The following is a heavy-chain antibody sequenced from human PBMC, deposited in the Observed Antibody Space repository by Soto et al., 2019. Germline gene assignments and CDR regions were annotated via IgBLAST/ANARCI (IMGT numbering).Heavy chain of an antibody. D-gene: IGHD3-10*01. Sequence: VQLVESGGGVVQPGRSLRLSCAASGFTFSSYGMHWVRQAPGKGLEWVAVIRYDGTEKYNVDSVKGRFTISRDNSKNTVYLQMNSLRAEDTALYYCGREGGPYGSGSYFGYWGQGTLVTVSS. J-gene: IGHJ4*02. CDR2: IRYDGTEK. CDR3: GREGGPYGSGSYFGY. CDR1: GFTFSSYG. V-gene: IGHV3-33*01.